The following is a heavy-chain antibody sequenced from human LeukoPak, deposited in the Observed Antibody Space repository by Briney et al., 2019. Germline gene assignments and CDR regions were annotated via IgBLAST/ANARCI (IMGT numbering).Heavy chain of an antibody. V-gene: IGHV1-46*01. CDR2: INPSGGT. CDR3: GREGVAGTGLDY. J-gene: IGHJ4*01. D-gene: IGHD6-13*01. Sequence: ASVKVSCKASGYTFTSYDINWVRQAPGQGLEWMGIINPSGGTSYAQKLQGRITMTRDTSTSTLYMELSRLKSEDTAAYYCGREGVAGTGLDYWGQGTLVTVSS. CDR1: GYTFTSYD.